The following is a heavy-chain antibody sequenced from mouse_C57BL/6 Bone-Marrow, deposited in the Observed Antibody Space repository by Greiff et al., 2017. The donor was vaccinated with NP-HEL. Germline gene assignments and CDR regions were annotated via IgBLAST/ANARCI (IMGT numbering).Heavy chain of an antibody. CDR3: ARASWDYFDY. CDR2: INPSTGGT. Sequence: VQLQQSGPELVKPGASVTISCKASGYSFTGYYMNWVKQSPEKSLEWIGEINPSTGGTTYNQKFKAKATLTVDKSSSTAYMQLKSLTSEDSAVYYCARASWDYFDYWGQGTTLTVSS. CDR1: GYSFTGYY. J-gene: IGHJ2*01. D-gene: IGHD4-1*01. V-gene: IGHV1-42*01.